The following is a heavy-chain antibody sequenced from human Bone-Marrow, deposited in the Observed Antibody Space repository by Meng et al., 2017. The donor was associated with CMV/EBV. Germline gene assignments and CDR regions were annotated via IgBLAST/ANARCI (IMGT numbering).Heavy chain of an antibody. Sequence: GESLKISCAASGFTFSSYAMSWVRQAPGKGLEWVSAISGSGGSTYYADSVKGRFTISRDNSKNTLYLQMNSLSAEDTAVYYCAKNPAAAGKIGSDYWGQGTLVTVSS. D-gene: IGHD6-13*01. J-gene: IGHJ4*02. CDR3: AKNPAAAGKIGSDY. CDR1: GFTFSSYA. CDR2: ISGSGGST. V-gene: IGHV3-23*01.